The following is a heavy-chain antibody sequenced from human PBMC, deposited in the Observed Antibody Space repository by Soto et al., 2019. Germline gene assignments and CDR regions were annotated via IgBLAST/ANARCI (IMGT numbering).Heavy chain of an antibody. CDR3: ARVAPGPYYYDSSGYYWGYYFDY. CDR2: INHSGST. D-gene: IGHD3-22*01. V-gene: IGHV4-34*01. J-gene: IGHJ4*02. CDR1: GGSFSVDY. Sequence: PSETLSLTCAVYGGSFSVDYWSWIRQPPGKGLEWIGEINHSGSTDYNPSLKSRVTISVDTSKNQFSLKLSSVTAADTAVYYCARVAPGPYYYDSSGYYWGYYFDYWGQGTLVTVSS.